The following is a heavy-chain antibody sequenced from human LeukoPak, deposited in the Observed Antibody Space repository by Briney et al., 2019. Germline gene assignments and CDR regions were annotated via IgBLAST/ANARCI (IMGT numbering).Heavy chain of an antibody. J-gene: IGHJ4*02. Sequence: GGSLRLSCAASGFTFSTYWMHWVRQAPGKGLVWVSLIIGSSGTTFYADSVKGRFTISRDKSKSTLYLQMNSLRAGDTAVYYCAKGAYDYIEIAYFDYWGQGSLVTVSS. V-gene: IGHV3-23*01. CDR1: GFTFSTYW. D-gene: IGHD5-12*01. CDR2: IIGSSGTT. CDR3: AKGAYDYIEIAYFDY.